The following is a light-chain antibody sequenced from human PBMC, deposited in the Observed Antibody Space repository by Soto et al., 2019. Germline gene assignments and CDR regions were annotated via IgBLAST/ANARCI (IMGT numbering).Light chain of an antibody. CDR3: LSFDRSLSVV. Sequence: QSVLTQPPSVSGAPGQRVTISCTGSSSNIGAGYDVHWYQQLPGRAPKLLIYGNTNRPSGVPDRFSGSKSCPSASLAITGLQAEDEADYYCLSFDRSLSVVFGGGTKLTVL. V-gene: IGLV1-40*01. CDR1: SSNIGAGYD. CDR2: GNT. J-gene: IGLJ2*01.